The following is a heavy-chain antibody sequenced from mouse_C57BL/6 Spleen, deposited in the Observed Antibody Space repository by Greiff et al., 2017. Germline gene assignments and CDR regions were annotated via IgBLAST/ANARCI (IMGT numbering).Heavy chain of an antibody. D-gene: IGHD2-3*01. CDR1: GFTFSSYA. CDR2: ISDGGSYT. V-gene: IGHV5-4*01. J-gene: IGHJ2*01. CDR3: ARDHDGYFDD. Sequence: EVKVVESGGGLVKPGGSLKLSCAASGFTFSSYAMSWVRQTPEKRLEWVATISDGGSYTYYPDNVKGRFTISRDNAKNNLYLQMSHMKSEDTAMYYCARDHDGYFDDWGQGTTLTVSS.